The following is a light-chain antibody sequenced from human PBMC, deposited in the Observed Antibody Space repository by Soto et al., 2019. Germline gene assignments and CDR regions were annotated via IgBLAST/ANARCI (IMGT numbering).Light chain of an antibody. CDR1: SSDIGTYNH. CDR2: SVS. CDR3: ISYTVSRSYV. J-gene: IGLJ1*01. Sequence: SVLTQPASVSGSPGQSITISCSGTSSDIGTYNHVAWFQQFPGKTPKLVIYSVSDRPPGVSYRFSGSKSGNTASLTISGLQADDEADYYCISYTVSRSYVFGTGTKVTVL. V-gene: IGLV2-14*01.